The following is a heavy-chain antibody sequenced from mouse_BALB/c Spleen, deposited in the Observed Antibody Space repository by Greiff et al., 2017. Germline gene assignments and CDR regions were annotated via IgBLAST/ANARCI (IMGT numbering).Heavy chain of an antibody. CDR3: AINYGNYNY. CDR2: INPSTGYT. Sequence: VQRVESGAELAKPGASVKMSCKASGYTFTSYWMHWVKQRPGQGLEWIGYINPSTGYTEYNQKFKDKATLTADKSSSTAYMQLSSLTSEDSAVYYCAINYGNYNYWGQGTSLTVSS. V-gene: IGHV1-7*01. D-gene: IGHD2-1*01. J-gene: IGHJ2*02. CDR1: GYTFTSYW.